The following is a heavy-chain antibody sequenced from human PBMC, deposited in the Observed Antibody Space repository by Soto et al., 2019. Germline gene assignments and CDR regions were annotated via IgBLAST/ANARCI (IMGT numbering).Heavy chain of an antibody. CDR3: ARDLGGCSGGSCRYNWIDP. Sequence: QVQLVQSGAEVKKPGSSVKVSCKASGGTFSSYVISWVRQAPGQGPKWMGGIIPMYGTVNYAQKFQDRVTIIADTSTSTAYMELSSLRSEDTAVYYCARDLGGCSGGSCRYNWIDPWGQGTLVTVSS. CDR1: GGTFSSYV. CDR2: IIPMYGTV. J-gene: IGHJ5*02. D-gene: IGHD2-15*01. V-gene: IGHV1-69*06.